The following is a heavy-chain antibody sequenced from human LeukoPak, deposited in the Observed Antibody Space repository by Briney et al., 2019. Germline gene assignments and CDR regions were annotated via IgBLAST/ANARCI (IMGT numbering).Heavy chain of an antibody. D-gene: IGHD3-10*01. V-gene: IGHV3-21*01. J-gene: IGHJ3*02. CDR1: GFAFNSYS. CDR2: ITSRSNYI. CDR3: VRVVRGVIRAFDI. Sequence: PGGSLRLSCAASGFAFNSYSIKWVRQAPGKGLEWVSSITSRSNYIYNADSVKGRFTISRDNAKNSLYLQMNSLRAEDTAVYYCVRVVRGVIRAFDIWGQGTMVTVPS.